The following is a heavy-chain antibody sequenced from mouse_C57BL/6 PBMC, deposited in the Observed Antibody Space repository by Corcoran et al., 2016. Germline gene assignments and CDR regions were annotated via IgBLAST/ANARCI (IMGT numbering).Heavy chain of an antibody. V-gene: IGHV1-75*01. D-gene: IGHD1-1*01. CDR3: ARRPLHYYGSSSDYFDY. Sequence: QVQLQQSGPELVKPGASVKISCKASGYTFTDYYINWVKQRPGQGLEWIGWIFPGSGSTYYNEKFKGKATLTVDKSSSTAYMLLSSLTSEDSAVYFCARRPLHYYGSSSDYFDYWGQGTTLTVSS. CDR1: GYTFTDYY. CDR2: IFPGSGST. J-gene: IGHJ2*01.